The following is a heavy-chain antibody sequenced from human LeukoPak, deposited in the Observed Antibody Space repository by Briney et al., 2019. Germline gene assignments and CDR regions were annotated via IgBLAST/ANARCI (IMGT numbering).Heavy chain of an antibody. J-gene: IGHJ4*02. CDR2: FNRYTGNI. Sequence: PGGSLRLSCAPSGFTFDGYAVHWVRQVPGKGREGVSGFNRYTGNIDYADSVKGRFTIARDNAKNSLYLQMNSLRTEDTAFYDCEKVHCSSADCVTGGFDCWGQGTLVIVSS. CDR1: GFTFDGYA. CDR3: EKVHCSSADCVTGGFDC. D-gene: IGHD2-2*01. V-gene: IGHV3-9*01.